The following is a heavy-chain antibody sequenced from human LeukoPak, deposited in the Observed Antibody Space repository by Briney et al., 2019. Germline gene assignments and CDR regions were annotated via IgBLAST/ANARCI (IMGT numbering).Heavy chain of an antibody. CDR3: ARSSEGRQLAPHYYMDV. D-gene: IGHD6-6*01. V-gene: IGHV4-34*01. Sequence: SETLSLTCAVYDGSFSGYYWSWIRQPPGKGLEWIGEINHSGSTNYNPSLKSRVTISVDTSKNQFSLKLSSVTAADTAVYYCARSSEGRQLAPHYYMDVWGKGTTVTVS. J-gene: IGHJ6*03. CDR1: DGSFSGYY. CDR2: INHSGST.